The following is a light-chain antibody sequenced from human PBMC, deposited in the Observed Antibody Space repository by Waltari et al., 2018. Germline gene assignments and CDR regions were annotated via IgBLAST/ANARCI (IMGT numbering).Light chain of an antibody. J-gene: IGLJ3*02. CDR1: SGSIASNY. CDR3: QSYDSSNPDWV. CDR2: ADN. V-gene: IGLV6-57*04. Sequence: NFMLTQPHSVSESPGKTVTISCTRSSGSIASNYVQWYQQRPGSAPTTVIYADNPRPPWVPVRFSGSIDSSSNSASLTISGLKTEDEADYYCQSYDSSNPDWVFGGGTKLTVL.